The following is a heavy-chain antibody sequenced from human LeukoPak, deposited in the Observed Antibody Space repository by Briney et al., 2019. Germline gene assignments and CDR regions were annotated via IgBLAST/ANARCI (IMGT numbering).Heavy chain of an antibody. CDR3: AGGYYGSGSYPHDY. V-gene: IGHV4-39*07. J-gene: IGHJ4*02. Sequence: NPSETLSLTCTVSGGSISGSSYYWGWIRQPPGKGLEWIGEINHSGSTNYNPSLKSRVTISVDTSKNQFSLKLSSVTAADTAVYYCAGGYYGSGSYPHDYWGQGTLVTVSS. D-gene: IGHD3-10*01. CDR2: INHSGST. CDR1: GGSISGSSYY.